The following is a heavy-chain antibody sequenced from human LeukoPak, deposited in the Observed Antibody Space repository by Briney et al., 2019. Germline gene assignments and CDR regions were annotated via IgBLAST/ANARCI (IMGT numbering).Heavy chain of an antibody. CDR2: FDDSGST. CDR1: GGSMSDHY. J-gene: IGHJ1*01. Sequence: SETLSLTCTVSGGSMSDHYWSWIRQPPGQGLEWIGYFDDSGSTNYNPSLKSRVTISVDTSKNQLSLKLNSATAADTAVYYCTRHSRDSGGAFQYWGQGTPVTVSS. V-gene: IGHV4-59*08. CDR3: TRHSRDSGGAFQY. D-gene: IGHD4-23*01.